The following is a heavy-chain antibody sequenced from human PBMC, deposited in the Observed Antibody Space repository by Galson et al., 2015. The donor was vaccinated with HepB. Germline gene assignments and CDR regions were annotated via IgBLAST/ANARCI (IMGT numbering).Heavy chain of an antibody. D-gene: IGHD6-13*01. V-gene: IGHV3-74*01. Sequence: LRLSCAASGFTFSSYWMHWVRQVPGKGLVWVSRINSDGSYITYADSVKGRFTISRDNAKNTLYLQMNSPRAEDTALYYCARTRGAAAGIFNNWGQGSLVTVSS. CDR1: GFTFSSYW. CDR3: ARTRGAAAGIFNN. CDR2: INSDGSYI. J-gene: IGHJ4*02.